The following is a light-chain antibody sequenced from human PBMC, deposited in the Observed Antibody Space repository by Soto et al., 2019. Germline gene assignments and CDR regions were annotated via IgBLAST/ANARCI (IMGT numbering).Light chain of an antibody. J-gene: IGLJ2*01. CDR1: NIGSKS. CDR2: YDS. Sequence: SYELTQPPSVSVAPGKTARITCGGNNIGSKSVHWYQQKPGQAPVLVIYYDSDRPSGIPERFSDSNSGNTATLTISRVGAGDEADYYCQVWDSSSDHVVFGGGTKLTVL. V-gene: IGLV3-21*04. CDR3: QVWDSSSDHVV.